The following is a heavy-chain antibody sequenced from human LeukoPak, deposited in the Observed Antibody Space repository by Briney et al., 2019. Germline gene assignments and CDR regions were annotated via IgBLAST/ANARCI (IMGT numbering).Heavy chain of an antibody. D-gene: IGHD6-19*01. Sequence: GASVKVSCTASGYTFTSYYMHWVRQAPGQGLEWMGIINPSGGSTSYAQKFQGRVTMTRDTSTSTVYMELSSLRSEDTAVYYCARLPVAGTSPTYWGQGTLVTVSS. V-gene: IGHV1-46*01. CDR1: GYTFTSYY. CDR3: ARLPVAGTSPTY. J-gene: IGHJ4*02. CDR2: INPSGGST.